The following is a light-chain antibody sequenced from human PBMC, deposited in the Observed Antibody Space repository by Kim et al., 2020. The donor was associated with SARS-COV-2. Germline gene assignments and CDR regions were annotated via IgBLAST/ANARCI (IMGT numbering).Light chain of an antibody. CDR1: QSLLYSDGNTY. CDR2: QVS. CDR3: MQGSHWPPWT. Sequence: DVVMTQSPLSLPVTLGQPASISCTSSQSLLYSDGNTYLDWFQQRPGQSPRRLIYQVSNRDSGVPDRFSGSGSGTVFTLKISRVEAEDVGVYYCMQGSHWPPWTFGQGTKGGYQ. J-gene: IGKJ1*01. V-gene: IGKV2-30*01.